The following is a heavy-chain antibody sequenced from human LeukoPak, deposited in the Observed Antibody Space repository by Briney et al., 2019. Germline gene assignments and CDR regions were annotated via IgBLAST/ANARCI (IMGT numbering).Heavy chain of an antibody. D-gene: IGHD1-26*01. CDR2: IKADGSEK. Sequence: GGSLRLSCAASGFSFSGHRMNWVRQPPGKGLEWVANIKADGSEKYYVDSVKGRFTISRDDAKRTVDLQMDNLRAEDTAIYYCAYRNNFEYWGQGALVTASS. CDR3: AYRNNFEY. V-gene: IGHV3-7*05. J-gene: IGHJ4*02. CDR1: GFSFSGHR.